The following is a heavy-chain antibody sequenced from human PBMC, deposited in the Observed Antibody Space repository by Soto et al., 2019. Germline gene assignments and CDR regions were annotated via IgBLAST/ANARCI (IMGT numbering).Heavy chain of an antibody. V-gene: IGHV3-23*01. J-gene: IGHJ4*02. CDR2: ISGSGGST. D-gene: IGHD3-22*01. Sequence: GGSLRLSCASSGFTFRSYAMSLVRQAPGKGLEWVSAISGSGGSTYYADSVKGRFTISRDNSKNTLYLQMNSLRAEDTAVYYCAKSYDSSPLGADYWGQGTLVTVSS. CDR3: AKSYDSSPLGADY. CDR1: GFTFRSYA.